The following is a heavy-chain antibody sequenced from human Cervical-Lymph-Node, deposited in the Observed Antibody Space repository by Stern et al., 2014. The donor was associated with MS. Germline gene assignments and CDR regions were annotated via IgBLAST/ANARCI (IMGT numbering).Heavy chain of an antibody. CDR1: GFTFSSYA. V-gene: IGHV3-30*04. Sequence: QVQLVESGGGVVQPGRSLRLSCAASGFTFSSYAMHWVRQAPGKGLEWVAVISYDGSNKYYADSVKGRFTISRDNSKNTLYLQMNSLRAEDTAVYYCARVFRGIQLWTRDYYGMDVWGQGTTVTVSS. CDR3: ARVFRGIQLWTRDYYGMDV. CDR2: ISYDGSNK. J-gene: IGHJ6*02. D-gene: IGHD5-18*01.